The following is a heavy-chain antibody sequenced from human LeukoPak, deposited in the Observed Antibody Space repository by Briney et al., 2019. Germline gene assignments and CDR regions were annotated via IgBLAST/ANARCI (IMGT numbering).Heavy chain of an antibody. J-gene: IGHJ3*02. CDR3: ARSTGPQHGSFIVVIGPHGNDAFDI. Sequence: GASVKVSCKASGYTFTGYYMHWVRQAPGQGLEWMGWINPNSGGTNYAQKFQGRVTMTRDTSISTAYMELRSLRSDDTAVYYCARSTGPQHGSFIVVIGPHGNDAFDIWGQGTMVTVSS. CDR2: INPNSGGT. D-gene: IGHD3-22*01. CDR1: GYTFTGYY. V-gene: IGHV1-2*02.